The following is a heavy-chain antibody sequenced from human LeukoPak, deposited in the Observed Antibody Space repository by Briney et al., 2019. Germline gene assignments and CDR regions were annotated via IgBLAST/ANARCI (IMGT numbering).Heavy chain of an antibody. D-gene: IGHD6-25*01. CDR2: IRSKANSYAT. CDR3: TSPYSSGVY. V-gene: IGHV3-73*01. J-gene: IGHJ4*02. Sequence: GGSLRLSCAASGFTFSGSTIHWVHQASGKGLEWVGRIRSKANSYATAYAASVKGRFTISRDDSKNTAYLQMNSLKTEDTAVYYCTSPYSSGVYWGQGTLVTVSS. CDR1: GFTFSGST.